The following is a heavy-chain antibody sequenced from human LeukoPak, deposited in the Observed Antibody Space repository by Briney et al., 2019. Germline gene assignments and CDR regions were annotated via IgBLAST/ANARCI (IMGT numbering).Heavy chain of an antibody. J-gene: IGHJ6*04. CDR1: GGSFSGYY. CDR2: INHSGST. D-gene: IGHD3-10*01. Sequence: SETLSLTCAVYGGSFSGYYWSWIRQPPGKGLEWSGEINHSGSTNYNPSLKSRVTISVDTSKNQFSLKLSSVTAADTAVYYCARGRITMVRGVRKLYGMDVWGKGTTVTVSS. CDR3: ARGRITMVRGVRKLYGMDV. V-gene: IGHV4-34*01.